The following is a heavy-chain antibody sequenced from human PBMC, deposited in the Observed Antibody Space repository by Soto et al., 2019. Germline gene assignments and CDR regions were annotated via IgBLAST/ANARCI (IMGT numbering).Heavy chain of an antibody. V-gene: IGHV3-23*01. CDR1: GFTFSGYA. CDR3: AKPTPPKRNILTGYNYYYNGLDV. J-gene: IGHJ6*02. Sequence: GGSLRLSCAASGFTFSGYAINWVRQAPGKGLEWVSSISATGGSTYYADSVKGRFTIFRDNSKNTLFLQIKSLRAEDTAVYYCAKPTPPKRNILTGYNYYYNGLDVWGQGTTVTVSS. CDR2: ISATGGST. D-gene: IGHD3-9*01.